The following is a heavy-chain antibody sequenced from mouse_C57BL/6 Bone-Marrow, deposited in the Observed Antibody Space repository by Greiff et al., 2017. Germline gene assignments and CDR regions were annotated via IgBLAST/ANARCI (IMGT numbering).Heavy chain of an antibody. CDR1: GYTFTSYT. V-gene: IGHV1-4*01. CDR2: INPSSGYT. CDR3: ARSDGYYGFDD. D-gene: IGHD2-3*01. J-gene: IGHJ2*01. Sequence: QVQLQQSGAELARPGASVKMSCKASGYTFTSYTMHWVQQRPGQGLEWIGYINPSSGYTKYNQKFKDKATLTADKSSSTAYMQLSSLTSEDAAVYYCARSDGYYGFDDWGQGTTLTVSS.